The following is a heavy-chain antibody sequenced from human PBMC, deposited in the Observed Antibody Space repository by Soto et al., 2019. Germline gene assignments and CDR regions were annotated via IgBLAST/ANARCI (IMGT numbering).Heavy chain of an antibody. D-gene: IGHD3-10*01. V-gene: IGHV4-30-4*01. CDR2: IYYSGST. CDR1: GGSISSGDYY. J-gene: IGHJ4*02. CDR3: ARERFGSPGDYYFDY. Sequence: TLSLTCTVSGGSISSGDYYWSWIRQPPGKGLEWIGYIYYSGSTYYNPSLKSRVTISVDTSKNQFSLKLSSVTAADTAVYYCARERFGSPGDYYFDYWGQGTLVTVSS.